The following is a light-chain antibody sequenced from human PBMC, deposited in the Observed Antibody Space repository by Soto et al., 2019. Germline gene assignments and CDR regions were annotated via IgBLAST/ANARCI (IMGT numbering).Light chain of an antibody. CDR1: SSDVGGYNY. J-gene: IGLJ2*01. CDR3: SSYTRSNTVL. Sequence: QSALTQPASVSGSPGQSITISCTGTSSDVGGYNYVSWYQHHPGKAPKLMIYDVTDRPSGISFRFSGSKSGNTASLTISRLQAEDEADYYCSSYTRSNTVLFGGGTKLTVL. CDR2: DVT. V-gene: IGLV2-14*03.